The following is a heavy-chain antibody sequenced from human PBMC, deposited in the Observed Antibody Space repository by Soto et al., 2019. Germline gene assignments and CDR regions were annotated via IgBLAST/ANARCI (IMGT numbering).Heavy chain of an antibody. CDR2: IDAGNGNT. V-gene: IGHV1-3*01. CDR1: GYTFISYA. CDR3: ARELQGLYYFDY. J-gene: IGHJ4*02. Sequence: ASVKVSCKASGYTFISYAIHWVRQAPGQRLEWMGWIDAGNGNTRYSQKFQGRVTITRDTSASTAYMELTSLRSEDTAVYYCARELQGLYYFDYWGQGTLVTVSS. D-gene: IGHD2-15*01.